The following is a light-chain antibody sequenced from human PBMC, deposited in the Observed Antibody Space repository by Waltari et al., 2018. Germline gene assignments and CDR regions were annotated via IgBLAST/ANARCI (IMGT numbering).Light chain of an antibody. J-gene: IGLJ1*01. V-gene: IGLV2-14*03. CDR2: DVS. CDR1: SSDIGTYNY. Sequence: QSALTQPASVSGSPGQSITVSCTGTSSDIGTYNYVSWYQQHPGKAPKLMIYDVSSRPSGVSNRCSGSKSGNTASLTISGLQAEDEADYYCDSKSSSSPHVFGTGTKVTVL. CDR3: DSKSSSSPHV.